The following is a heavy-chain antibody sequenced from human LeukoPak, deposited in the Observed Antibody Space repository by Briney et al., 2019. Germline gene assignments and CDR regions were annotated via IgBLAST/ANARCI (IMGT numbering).Heavy chain of an antibody. D-gene: IGHD3-10*01. Sequence: SETLSLTCAVYGGSFSGYYWSWIRQPAGKGLEWIGRIYTSGSTNYNPSLKSRVTISVDTSKNQFSLKLSSVTAADTAVYYCARGAIHYYGSGTFDWGQGTLVTVSS. CDR3: ARGAIHYYGSGTFD. CDR1: GGSFSGYY. J-gene: IGHJ4*02. V-gene: IGHV4-59*10. CDR2: IYTSGST.